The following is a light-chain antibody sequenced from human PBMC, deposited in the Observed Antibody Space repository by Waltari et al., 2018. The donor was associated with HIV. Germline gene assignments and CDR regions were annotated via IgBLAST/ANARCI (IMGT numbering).Light chain of an antibody. Sequence: QSALTQPASVSGSPGQSITISCTGTSSDVGGSNYVSWYQQHPGKAPKLMIYEVSNRPSGVSNRFSGSKSGNTASLTISGLQAEDEADYYCSSYTSSSTPVFGTGTKVTVL. CDR1: SSDVGGSNY. V-gene: IGLV2-14*01. J-gene: IGLJ1*01. CDR3: SSYTSSSTPV. CDR2: EVS.